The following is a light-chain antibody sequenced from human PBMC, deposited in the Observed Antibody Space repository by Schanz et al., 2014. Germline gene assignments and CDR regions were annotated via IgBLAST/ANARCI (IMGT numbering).Light chain of an antibody. CDR1: QTVDSKD. Sequence: EIVLTQSPGTLSLSPGERATLSCRASQTVDSKDLGWYQQKPGQTPRLLMYGTSNRATGVPDRFSGSGSGTDFTLTISSLEPEDFAVYYCQQRRDWPETFGQGTKLDIK. CDR2: GTS. J-gene: IGKJ2*01. CDR3: QQRRDWPET. V-gene: IGKV3D-20*02.